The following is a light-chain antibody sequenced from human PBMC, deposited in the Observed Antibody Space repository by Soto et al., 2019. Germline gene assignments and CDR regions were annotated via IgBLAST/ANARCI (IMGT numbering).Light chain of an antibody. CDR2: AAS. Sequence: DIQMTQSPSSLSASVGDRVTITCRASQDISNNLAWYQQKPGKVPEIMIYAASTLQPGVPSRFSGSGSETDFTLTIINLQPEDVATYYCQKYNSAPWTFGQGTKVEIK. CDR3: QKYNSAPWT. J-gene: IGKJ1*01. V-gene: IGKV1-27*01. CDR1: QDISNN.